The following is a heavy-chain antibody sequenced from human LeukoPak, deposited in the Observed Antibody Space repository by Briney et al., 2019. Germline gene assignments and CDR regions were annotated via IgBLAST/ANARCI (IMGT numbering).Heavy chain of an antibody. CDR3: ARAGDFWSGYYLDWFDP. CDR2: ISSSSSYI. J-gene: IGHJ5*02. Sequence: KPGGSLRLSCAPSGFTFSSHSMNWVRQPPGKGLEWVSSISSSSSYIYYADSVKGRFTISRDNAKNSLYLQMNSLRAEDTAVYYCARAGDFWSGYYLDWFDPWGQGTLVTVSS. D-gene: IGHD3-3*01. CDR1: GFTFSSHS. V-gene: IGHV3-21*01.